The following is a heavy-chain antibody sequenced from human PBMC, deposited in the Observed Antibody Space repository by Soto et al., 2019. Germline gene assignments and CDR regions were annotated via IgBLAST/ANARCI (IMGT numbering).Heavy chain of an antibody. J-gene: IGHJ5*02. CDR3: ARHSYSSGSEYGFWFDP. D-gene: IGHD3-10*01. CDR1: GGSISSGGYY. Sequence: SETLSLTCTVSGGSISSGGYYWGWIRQPPGKGLEWIGNIYFSGTTHYNPSLKNRVTISVDTSKNQFSLRLSSVTAADTAVYYCARHSYSSGSEYGFWFDPWGQGTLVTVSS. CDR2: IYFSGTT. V-gene: IGHV4-39*01.